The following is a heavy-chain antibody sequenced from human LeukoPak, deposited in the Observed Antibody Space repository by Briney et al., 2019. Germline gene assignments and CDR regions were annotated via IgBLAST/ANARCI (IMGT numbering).Heavy chain of an antibody. V-gene: IGHV3-49*04. CDR3: TRESSSWYLYYYGMDV. CDR1: GFTFGDYA. D-gene: IGHD6-13*01. Sequence: GGSLRLSCTTSGFTFGDYAMSWVRQAPGKGLEWVGFIRSKAYGGTTEYAASVKGRFTISRDDSKSIAYLQMNSLKTEDTAVYYCTRESSSWYLYYYGMDVWGQGTTVTVSS. CDR2: IRSKAYGGTT. J-gene: IGHJ6*02.